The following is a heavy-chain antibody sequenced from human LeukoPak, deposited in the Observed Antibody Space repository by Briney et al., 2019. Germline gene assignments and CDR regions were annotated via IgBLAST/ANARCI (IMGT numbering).Heavy chain of an antibody. J-gene: IGHJ5*02. Sequence: SETLSLTCTVSGGSISSYYWSWIRQPPGKGLEWIGYIYYSGSTNYNPSLKSRVTISVDTSKNQFSLKLSSVTAADTAVYYCATSRTYYYDSSGYYYGGNWFDPWGQGTLVTVSS. D-gene: IGHD3-22*01. CDR2: IYYSGST. CDR1: GGSISSYY. CDR3: ATSRTYYYDSSGYYYGGNWFDP. V-gene: IGHV4-59*12.